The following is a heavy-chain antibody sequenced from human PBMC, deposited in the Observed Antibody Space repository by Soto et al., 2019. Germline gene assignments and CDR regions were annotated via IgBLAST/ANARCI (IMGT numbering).Heavy chain of an antibody. CDR3: AKGIYSYGYNSFDY. CDR2: ISGSGDST. V-gene: IGHV3-23*01. D-gene: IGHD5-18*01. J-gene: IGHJ4*02. CDR1: GFTFSSYA. Sequence: LPGGSLRLSCAASGFTFSSYAMSWVRQAPGKGLEWVSAISGSGDSTYDADSVKGRFTISRDNSKNTLYLQMNSLRAEDTAVYYCAKGIYSYGYNSFDYWSQGTLVTVSS.